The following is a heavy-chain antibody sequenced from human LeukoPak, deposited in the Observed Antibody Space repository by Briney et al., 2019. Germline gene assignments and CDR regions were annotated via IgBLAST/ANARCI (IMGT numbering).Heavy chain of an antibody. CDR2: ISSSGSTI. CDR1: GFRDFTFSSYE. D-gene: IGHD2-15*01. CDR3: ARVRCSGGSCYYDY. Sequence: GGSLRLSCAVSGFRDFTFSSYEMNWVRQAPGKGLEWVSYISSSGSTIYYADSVKGRFTISRDNAKNSLYVQMNSLRAEDTAVYYCARVRCSGGSCYYDYWGQGTLVTVSS. J-gene: IGHJ4*02. V-gene: IGHV3-48*03.